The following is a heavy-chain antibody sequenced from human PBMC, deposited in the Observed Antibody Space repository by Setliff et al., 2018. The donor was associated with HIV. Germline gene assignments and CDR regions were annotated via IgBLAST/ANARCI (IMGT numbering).Heavy chain of an antibody. CDR1: GYTFTSYG. J-gene: IGHJ3*02. CDR3: ARDSAELYYYGSGSFNGDAFDI. D-gene: IGHD3-10*01. CDR2: ISAYNGNT. Sequence: ASVKVSCKASGYTFTSYGISWVRQAPGQGLEWMGWISAYNGNTNYAQKLQGRVTMTTDTSTSTAYMELRSPRSDDTAVYYCARDSAELYYYGSGSFNGDAFDIWGQGTMVTVSS. V-gene: IGHV1-18*01.